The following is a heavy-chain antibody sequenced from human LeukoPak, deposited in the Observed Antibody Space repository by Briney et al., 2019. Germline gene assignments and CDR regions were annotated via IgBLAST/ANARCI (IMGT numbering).Heavy chain of an antibody. J-gene: IGHJ4*02. CDR3: ARATYGSVFFDY. D-gene: IGHD4-17*01. V-gene: IGHV4-59*01. CDR2: IYSSGST. CDR1: CGSISSYY. Sequence: SETLSLTCTVSCGSISSYYWSWIRQPPGKGLEWIGYIYSSGSTNYNPSLKSRVTISVDTSKNQFSLKLSSVTAADTALYYCARATYGSVFFDYWGQGTLVTVSS.